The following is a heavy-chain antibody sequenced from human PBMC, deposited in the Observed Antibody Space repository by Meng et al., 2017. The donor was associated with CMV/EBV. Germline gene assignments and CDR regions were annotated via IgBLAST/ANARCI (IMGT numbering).Heavy chain of an antibody. CDR3: AAGGNIVVVPAATMGESEYFQH. V-gene: IGHV1-58*01. J-gene: IGHJ1*01. CDR2: IVVGSGNT. Sequence: SVKVSCKASGFTFTSSAVQWVRQARGQRLEWIGWIVVGSGNTNYAQKFQERVTITRDMSTSTAYMGLSSLRSEDTAVYYCAAGGNIVVVPAATMGESEYFQHWGQGTLVTVSS. D-gene: IGHD2-2*01. CDR1: GFTFTSSA.